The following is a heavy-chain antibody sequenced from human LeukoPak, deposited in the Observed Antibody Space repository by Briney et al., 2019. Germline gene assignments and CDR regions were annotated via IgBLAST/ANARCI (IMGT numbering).Heavy chain of an antibody. CDR1: GGSISSANYY. V-gene: IGHV4-39*07. J-gene: IGHJ5*02. CDR3: ARSRGGFGDYGSWFDP. Sequence: SETLSLTCTVSGGSISSANYYWGWIRQPSGKGLEWIGSVYNSGSTYYNPSLKSRVTISIDTSKNQFSLKLSSVTAADTAFYYCARSRGGFGDYGSWFDPWGQGTLVTVSS. CDR2: VYNSGST. D-gene: IGHD4-17*01.